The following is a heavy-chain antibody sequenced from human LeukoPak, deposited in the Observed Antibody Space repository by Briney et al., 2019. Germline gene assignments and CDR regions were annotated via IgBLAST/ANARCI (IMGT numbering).Heavy chain of an antibody. V-gene: IGHV3-30*02. Sequence: QSGGSLRLSCAASGFTFSSYGMHWVRQAPGKGLEWVAFIRYDGSNKYYADSVKGRFTISRDNSKNTLYLQMNSLRAEDTAVYYCAKDRRNYYDSSGYIDYWGQGTLVTVSS. CDR1: GFTFSSYG. CDR2: IRYDGSNK. D-gene: IGHD3-22*01. J-gene: IGHJ4*02. CDR3: AKDRRNYYDSSGYIDY.